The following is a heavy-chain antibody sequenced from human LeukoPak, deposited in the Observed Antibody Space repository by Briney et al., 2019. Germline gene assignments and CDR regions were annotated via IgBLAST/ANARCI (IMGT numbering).Heavy chain of an antibody. Sequence: SVKVSCKASGGTFSSYAISWVRQAPGQGLEWMGRIIPIFGTANYAQKFQGRVTITTDESTGTAYMELSSLRSEDTAVYYCARDRVSGYYSFDYWGQGTLVTVSS. J-gene: IGHJ4*02. CDR1: GGTFSSYA. CDR3: ARDRVSGYYSFDY. CDR2: IIPIFGTA. D-gene: IGHD3-22*01. V-gene: IGHV1-69*05.